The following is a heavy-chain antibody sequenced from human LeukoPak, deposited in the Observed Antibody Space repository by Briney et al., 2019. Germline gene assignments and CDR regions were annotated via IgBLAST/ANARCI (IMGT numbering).Heavy chain of an antibody. CDR2: IYSGGST. J-gene: IGHJ3*02. V-gene: IGHV3-53*01. CDR3: ARVGVSAHAFDI. Sequence: PGRSLRLSCAASGFTVSSNYMSWVRQAPGKGLEWVSVIYSGGSTYYADSVKGGFTISRDNSKNTLYLQMNSLRAEDTAVYYCARVGVSAHAFDIWGQGTMVTVSS. D-gene: IGHD2-8*02. CDR1: GFTVSSNY.